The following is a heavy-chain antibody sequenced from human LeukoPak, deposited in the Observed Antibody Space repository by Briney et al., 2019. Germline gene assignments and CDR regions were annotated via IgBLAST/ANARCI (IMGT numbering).Heavy chain of an antibody. D-gene: IGHD2-2*01. Sequence: ASVKVSCKASGYTFTAYYIHWVRQAPGQRLEWMGWINPNSGGTNYAQQFQGRVTVTRDTSIGTAYMELSRLRSDDTAVYYCARGPVPDYYYYVMDVWGQGTTVTVSS. CDR3: ARGPVPDYYYYVMDV. CDR2: INPNSGGT. CDR1: GYTFTAYY. V-gene: IGHV1-2*02. J-gene: IGHJ6*02.